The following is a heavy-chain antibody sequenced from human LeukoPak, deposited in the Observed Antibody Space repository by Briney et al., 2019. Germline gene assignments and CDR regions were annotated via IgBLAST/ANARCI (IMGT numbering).Heavy chain of an antibody. CDR3: ARRQCSGGSCYYFDS. D-gene: IGHD2-15*01. Sequence: GESLKISCKGFGYNFSNYCIGWVRQMPGKGLEWMGIIHPGDSSTRYSPSLQGQVTILSDKSINTAYLQWSSLKASDTAMYYCARRQCSGGSCYYFDSWGQGTLVTVSS. V-gene: IGHV5-51*01. CDR2: IHPGDSST. J-gene: IGHJ4*02. CDR1: GYNFSNYC.